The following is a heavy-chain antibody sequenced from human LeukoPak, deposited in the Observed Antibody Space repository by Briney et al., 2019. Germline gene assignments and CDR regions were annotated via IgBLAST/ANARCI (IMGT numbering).Heavy chain of an antibody. CDR1: GFIFSSYW. D-gene: IGHD4-23*01. V-gene: IGHV3-74*01. CDR3: ARDVGYGGD. Sequence: GGSLRLSCVGSGFIFSSYWIQWVRQAPGRGLVWVSRISTDWSSTNYAASVQGRFTISRDNPKNTVYLQMNSLRVEDTAVYYCARDVGYGGDWGQGTLVTVSS. J-gene: IGHJ4*02. CDR2: ISTDWSST.